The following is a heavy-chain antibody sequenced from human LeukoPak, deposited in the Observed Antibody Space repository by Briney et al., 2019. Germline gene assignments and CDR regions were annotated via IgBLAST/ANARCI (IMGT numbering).Heavy chain of an antibody. V-gene: IGHV3-48*04. Sequence: PGGSLRLSCAASGSTFKSYGMHWVRQAPGKGLEWVSYTSSSSSTIYYADSVKGRFTISRDNAKSSLYLQMSSLGVEDTAVYYCARRDTPSKWYYYIDVWGKGTTVRVSS. D-gene: IGHD2-15*01. CDR3: ARRDTPSKWYYYIDV. CDR1: GSTFKSYG. CDR2: TSSSSSTI. J-gene: IGHJ6*03.